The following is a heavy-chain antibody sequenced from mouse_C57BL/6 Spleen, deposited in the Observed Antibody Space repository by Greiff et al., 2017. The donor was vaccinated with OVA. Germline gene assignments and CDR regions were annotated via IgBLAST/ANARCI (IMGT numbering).Heavy chain of an antibody. V-gene: IGHV1-81*01. CDR1: GYTFTSYG. CDR3: ARKGEMDTTVVLDY. CDR2: IYPRSGNT. J-gene: IGHJ2*01. Sequence: QVQLKESGAELARPGASVKLSCKASGYTFTSYGISWVKQRTGQGLEWIGEIYPRSGNTYYNEKFKGKATLTADKSSSTAYMELRSLTSEDSAVYFCARKGEMDTTVVLDYWGQGTTLTVSS. D-gene: IGHD1-1*01.